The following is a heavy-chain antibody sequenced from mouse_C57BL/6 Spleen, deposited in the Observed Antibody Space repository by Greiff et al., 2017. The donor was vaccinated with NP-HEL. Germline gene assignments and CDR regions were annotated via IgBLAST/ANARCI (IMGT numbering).Heavy chain of an antibody. Sequence: VQLQQPGAELVKPGASVKMSCKASGYTFTSYWITWVKQRPGQGLEWIGDIYPGSGSTNYNEKFKSKATLTVDTSSSTAYMQLSSLTSEDSAVYYCARSLYYPYAMDYWGQGTAVTVSS. CDR3: ARSLYYPYAMDY. CDR1: GYTFTSYW. V-gene: IGHV1-55*01. D-gene: IGHD1-1*01. J-gene: IGHJ4*01. CDR2: IYPGSGST.